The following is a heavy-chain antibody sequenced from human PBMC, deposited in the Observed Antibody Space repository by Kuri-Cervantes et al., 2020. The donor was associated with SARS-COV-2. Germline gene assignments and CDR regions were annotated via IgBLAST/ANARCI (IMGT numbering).Heavy chain of an antibody. D-gene: IGHD6-13*01. CDR2: TRNKANSYTT. Sequence: LSLTCAASGFTFSDHYMDWVRQAPGKGLEWVGRTRNKANSYTTEYAASVKGRFTISRDDSKNLLYLQMNSLKTEDTAVYYCARDWAAAGSGDMWYFDLWGRGTLVTVSS. V-gene: IGHV3-72*01. CDR1: GFTFSDHY. J-gene: IGHJ2*01. CDR3: ARDWAAAGSGDMWYFDL.